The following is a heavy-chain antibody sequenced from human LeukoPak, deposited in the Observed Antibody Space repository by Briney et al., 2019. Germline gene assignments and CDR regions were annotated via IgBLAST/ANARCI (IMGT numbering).Heavy chain of an antibody. J-gene: IGHJ4*02. D-gene: IGHD3-22*01. CDR1: GGSISSYY. Sequence: PSETLSLTCTVSGGSISSYYWSWIRQPPGRGLEWIGYVYYSGTTNYNPSLESRVTISVDTSRNQFSLKLSSVTAADTAVYYCARVGYYDSSGYYWGQGTLVTVSS. CDR3: ARVGYYDSSGYY. V-gene: IGHV4-59*12. CDR2: VYYSGTT.